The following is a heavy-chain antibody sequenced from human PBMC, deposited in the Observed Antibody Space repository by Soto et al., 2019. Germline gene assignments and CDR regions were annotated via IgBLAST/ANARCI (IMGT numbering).Heavy chain of an antibody. V-gene: IGHV3-43*01. CDR1: GFTFDDYT. CDR3: TTVLMVGAHAPVASDY. D-gene: IGHD1-26*01. Sequence: GGSLRLSCAASGFTFDDYTMHWVRQAPGKGLEWVSLISWDGGSTYYADSVKGRFTISRDDSKNTLYLQMNSLKTEDTAVYYCTTVLMVGAHAPVASDYWGQGTLVTVSS. J-gene: IGHJ4*02. CDR2: ISWDGGST.